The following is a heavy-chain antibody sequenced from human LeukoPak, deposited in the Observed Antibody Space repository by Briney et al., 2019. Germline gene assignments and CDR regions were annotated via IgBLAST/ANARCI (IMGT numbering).Heavy chain of an antibody. V-gene: IGHV3-30*04. Sequence: PGRSLRLSCAASGFTISSYAMHWVRQAPGKGLEWVAVISYDGSNKYYADSVKGRFTISRDNSKNTLYLQMNSLRAEDTAVYYCARDLDTAMVTLREYYFDYWGQGTLVTVSS. D-gene: IGHD5-18*01. CDR2: ISYDGSNK. J-gene: IGHJ4*02. CDR3: ARDLDTAMVTLREYYFDY. CDR1: GFTISSYA.